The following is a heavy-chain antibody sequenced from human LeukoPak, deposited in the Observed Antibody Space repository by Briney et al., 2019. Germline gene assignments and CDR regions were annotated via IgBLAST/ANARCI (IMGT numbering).Heavy chain of an antibody. CDR3: ARDEYLLTGGYYYYYMDV. D-gene: IGHD1-14*01. CDR2: IYSSGST. J-gene: IGHJ6*03. V-gene: IGHV4-61*02. CDR1: GGSIGSGSYY. Sequence: SETLSLTCTVSGGSIGSGSYYWSWIRQPAGKGLEWIGRIYSSGSTDYNPSLKSRVTISVDTSKSQFSLNLSSVTAADTAVSYSARDEYLLTGGYYYYYMDVWGKGPTVTVSS.